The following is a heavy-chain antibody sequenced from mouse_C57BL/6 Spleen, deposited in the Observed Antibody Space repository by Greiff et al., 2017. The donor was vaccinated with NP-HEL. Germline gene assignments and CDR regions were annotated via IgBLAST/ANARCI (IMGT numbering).Heavy chain of an antibody. CDR1: GYTFTSYW. CDR3: ARAYDYDEDYYAMDY. J-gene: IGHJ4*01. CDR2: IYPSDSET. Sequence: QVQLKQPGAELVRPGSSVKLSCKASGYTFTSYWMDWVKQRPGQGLEWIGNIYPSDSETHYNQKFKDKATLTVDKSSSTAYMQLSSLTSEDSAVYYCARAYDYDEDYYAMDYWGQGTSVTVSS. V-gene: IGHV1-61*01. D-gene: IGHD2-4*01.